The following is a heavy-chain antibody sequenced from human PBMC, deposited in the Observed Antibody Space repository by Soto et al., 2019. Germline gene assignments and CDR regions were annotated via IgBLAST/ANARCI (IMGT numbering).Heavy chain of an antibody. D-gene: IGHD2-2*01. J-gene: IGHJ5*02. CDR1: GGSISSSNW. Sequence: TLSLTCAVSGGSISSSNWWNWVRQPPGKGLEWIGEIHHSGSTNYNPSLKSRVTISVDKSKNQFSLKLNSVTAADTAVYYCARVRQGCSSTSCYFDPWGQGTLVTVSS. CDR2: IHHSGST. V-gene: IGHV4-4*02. CDR3: ARVRQGCSSTSCYFDP.